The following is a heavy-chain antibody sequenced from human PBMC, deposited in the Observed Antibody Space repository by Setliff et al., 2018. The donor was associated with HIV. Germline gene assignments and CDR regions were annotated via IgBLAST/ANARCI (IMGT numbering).Heavy chain of an antibody. CDR2: IYYSGST. CDR3: ARGLVRMAPNMDV. V-gene: IGHV4-39*01. Sequence: ETLSLTCTVSGGSISSSSYYWGWIRQSPGKGLEWIGSIYYSGSTYYNMSLKSRVTISVDTSKNQFSLKLSSVTAADTAVYYCARGLVRMAPNMDVWGKGTTVTVSS. CDR1: GGSISSSSYY. J-gene: IGHJ6*03. D-gene: IGHD2-8*01.